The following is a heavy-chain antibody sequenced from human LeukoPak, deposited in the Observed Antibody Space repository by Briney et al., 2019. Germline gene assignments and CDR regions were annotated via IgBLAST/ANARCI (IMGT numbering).Heavy chain of an antibody. D-gene: IGHD3-9*01. CDR1: GYTFTSYD. J-gene: IGHJ5*02. Sequence: ASVKVSCKASGYTFTSYDINWVRQATGQGLEWMGWMNPNSGNTGYAQKLQGRVTMTRNTSISTAYMELSSLRSEDTAVYYCARRPYDILTGYYHNWFDPWGQGTLVTVSS. CDR2: MNPNSGNT. CDR3: ARRPYDILTGYYHNWFDP. V-gene: IGHV1-8*01.